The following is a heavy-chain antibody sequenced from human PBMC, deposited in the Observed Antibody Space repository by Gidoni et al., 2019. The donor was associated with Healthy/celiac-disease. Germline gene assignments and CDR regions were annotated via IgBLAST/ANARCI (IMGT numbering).Heavy chain of an antibody. CDR3: AKDQYSGYEPYYFDY. V-gene: IGHV3-30*18. J-gene: IGHJ4*02. D-gene: IGHD5-12*01. CDR1: GFTFSSYG. Sequence: QLQLVASGGGVVQPGSSLRLSCAASGFTFSSYGMHWVRQAPGKGLEWVAVISYDGSNKYYADSVKGRFTISRDNSKNTLYLQMNSLRAEDTAVYYCAKDQYSGYEPYYFDYWGQGTLVTVSS. CDR2: ISYDGSNK.